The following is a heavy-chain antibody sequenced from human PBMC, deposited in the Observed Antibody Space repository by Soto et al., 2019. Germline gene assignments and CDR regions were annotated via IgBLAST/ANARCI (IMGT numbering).Heavy chain of an antibody. CDR3: ARMKYDILTGYYNQNGMDV. CDR1: GFTFSDYY. J-gene: IGHJ6*02. CDR2: ISSSGSTI. D-gene: IGHD3-9*01. V-gene: IGHV3-11*01. Sequence: GGSLRLSCAASGFTFSDYYMSWIRQAPGKGLEWVSYISSSGSTIYYADSVKGRFTISRDNAKNSLYLQMNSLRAEDTAVYYCARMKYDILTGYYNQNGMDVWGQGTTVTVSS.